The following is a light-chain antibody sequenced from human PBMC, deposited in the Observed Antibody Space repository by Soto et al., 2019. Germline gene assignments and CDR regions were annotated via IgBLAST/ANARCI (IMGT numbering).Light chain of an antibody. Sequence: DIQMTQSPSTLSASVGDRVTISCRASQSISTWLAWYRQKPGKAPTLLIHKASTLESGVPSRFIGGGSGTDFTLTIHSLQPDDCATYYCQQYDAYPLTFGGGTKVDIK. J-gene: IGKJ4*01. CDR3: QQYDAYPLT. CDR2: KAS. V-gene: IGKV1-5*03. CDR1: QSISTW.